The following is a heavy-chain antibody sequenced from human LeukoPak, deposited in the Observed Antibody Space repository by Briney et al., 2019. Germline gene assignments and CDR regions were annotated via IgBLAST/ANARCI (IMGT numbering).Heavy chain of an antibody. CDR3: AKDSWYYGSGSYYNGEGPEGDY. CDR2: ISGSGGST. Sequence: PGGSLRLSCAASGFTFSSYAMGWVRQAPGKGLEWVSAISGSGGSTYYADSVKGRFTISRDNSKNTLYLQMNSLGAEDTAVYYCAKDSWYYGSGSYYNGEGPEGDYWGQGTLVTVSS. V-gene: IGHV3-23*01. J-gene: IGHJ4*02. CDR1: GFTFSSYA. D-gene: IGHD3-10*01.